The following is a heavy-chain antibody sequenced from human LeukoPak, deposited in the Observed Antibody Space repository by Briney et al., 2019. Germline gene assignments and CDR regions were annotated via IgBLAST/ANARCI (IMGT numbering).Heavy chain of an antibody. CDR2: IYYSGST. J-gene: IGHJ4*02. CDR1: GGSISSGDYY. D-gene: IGHD4-17*01. Sequence: SQTLSLTCTVSGGSISSGDYYWSWIRQPPGKGLEWIGYIYYSGSTYYNPSLKSRVTISVDTSKNQFSLKLSSVTAADTAVYYCARHQRYGDYGFGLDYWGQGTLVTVSS. CDR3: ARHQRYGDYGFGLDY. V-gene: IGHV4-30-4*08.